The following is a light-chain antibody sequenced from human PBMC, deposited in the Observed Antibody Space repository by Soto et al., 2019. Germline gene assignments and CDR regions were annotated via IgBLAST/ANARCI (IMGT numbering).Light chain of an antibody. Sequence: QSALTQAASVSGSPGQSITISCTGTSSDIGGSDYVSWYQKHPGKAPKVIIYEVSDRPSGVSDRFSGSKSGNTASLTISGLQAEDEADYYCSSYVTSGTLVFGGGTKVT. J-gene: IGLJ3*02. CDR1: SSDIGGSDY. CDR2: EVS. CDR3: SSYVTSGTLV. V-gene: IGLV2-14*01.